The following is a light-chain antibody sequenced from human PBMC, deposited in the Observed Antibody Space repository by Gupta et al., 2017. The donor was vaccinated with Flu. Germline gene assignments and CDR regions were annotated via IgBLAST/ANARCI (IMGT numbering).Light chain of an antibody. Sequence: VLTQSPGTLCSSPGDSTTLSCRSSRNVSNSQLAWYQQKLGQAPRLLIYGASNRATDIPDRFSGSGSGTDYTLTISSLEPEDFAVYYCQQYDSSPYTFGQGTKLEIK. CDR2: GAS. CDR3: QQYDSSPYT. J-gene: IGKJ2*01. CDR1: RNVSNSQ. V-gene: IGKV3-20*01.